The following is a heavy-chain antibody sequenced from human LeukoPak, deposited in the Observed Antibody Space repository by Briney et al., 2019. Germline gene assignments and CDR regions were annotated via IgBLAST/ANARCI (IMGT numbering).Heavy chain of an antibody. Sequence: GGSLRLSCAASGFTFSNYAMSWVRQAPGKGLEWVSSISSSSSYIYYADSVKGRFTISRDNAKNSLYLQMNSLRAEDTAVYYCAREISSSWYEIFDYWGQGTLVTVSS. J-gene: IGHJ4*02. D-gene: IGHD6-13*01. V-gene: IGHV3-21*01. CDR1: GFTFSNYA. CDR3: AREISSSWYEIFDY. CDR2: ISSSSSYI.